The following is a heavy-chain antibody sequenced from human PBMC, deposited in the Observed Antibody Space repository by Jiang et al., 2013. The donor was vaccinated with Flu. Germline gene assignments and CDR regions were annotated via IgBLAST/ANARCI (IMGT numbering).Heavy chain of an antibody. CDR1: GGSISSSNW. Sequence: GPGLVKSSGTLSLSCTVSGGSISSSNWWSWVRQPPGKGLEWIGEIYHSGSTNYNPSLKSRVTISVDKSKNQFSLKLSSVTAADTAVYYCARDYSRGGYYDYWGQGTLVTVSS. V-gene: IGHV4-4*02. D-gene: IGHD3-22*01. CDR2: IYHSGST. J-gene: IGHJ4*02. CDR3: ARDYSRGGYYDY.